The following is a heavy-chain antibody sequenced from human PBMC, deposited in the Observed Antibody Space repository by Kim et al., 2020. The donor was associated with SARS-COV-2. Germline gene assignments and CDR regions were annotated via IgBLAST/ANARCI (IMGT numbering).Heavy chain of an antibody. CDR3: AKASGWLSDL. J-gene: IGHJ2*01. D-gene: IGHD5-12*01. V-gene: IGHV4-61*01. CDR2: MSSSGIT. Sequence: SETLSLTCSVSGGSVSSGSYYWNWIRQPPGKGLEWIGFMSSSGITNYNPSLKSRVTISIDTHRNQISLKLSSVSAASTAVYYCAKASGWLSDLWGRGSL. CDR1: GGSVSSGSYY.